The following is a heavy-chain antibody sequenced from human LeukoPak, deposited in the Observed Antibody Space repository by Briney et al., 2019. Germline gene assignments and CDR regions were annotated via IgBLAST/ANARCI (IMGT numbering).Heavy chain of an antibody. J-gene: IGHJ4*02. CDR3: ARTEGIAAASRGFYY. CDR2: ISYDGSNK. D-gene: IGHD6-13*01. CDR1: GFTFSSYA. Sequence: PGGSLRLSCAASGFTFSSYAMHWVRQAPGKGLEWVAVISYDGSNKYYADSVKGRFTTSRDNSKNTLYLQMNSLRAEDTAVYYCARTEGIAAASRGFYYWGQGTLVTVSS. V-gene: IGHV3-30*04.